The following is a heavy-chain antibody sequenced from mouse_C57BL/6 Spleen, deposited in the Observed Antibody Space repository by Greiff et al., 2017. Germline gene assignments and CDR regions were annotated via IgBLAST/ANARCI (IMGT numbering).Heavy chain of an antibody. D-gene: IGHD3-2*02. CDR3: RTAQARNYFDY. Sequence: EVQLVESGAELVRPGASVKLSCTASGFNIKDDYMHWVKQRPEQGLEWIGWIDPENGDTEYASKFQGKATITADTSSNTAYLQLSSLTSEDTADYYCRTAQARNYFDYWGQGTTLTVSS. J-gene: IGHJ2*01. CDR2: IDPENGDT. CDR1: GFNIKDDY. V-gene: IGHV14-4*01.